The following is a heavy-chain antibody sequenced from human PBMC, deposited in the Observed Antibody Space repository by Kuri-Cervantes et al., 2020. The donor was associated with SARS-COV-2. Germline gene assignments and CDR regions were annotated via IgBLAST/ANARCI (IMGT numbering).Heavy chain of an antibody. CDR2: ISSSDGTR. D-gene: IGHD2-8*01. CDR1: GFAFGTYA. V-gene: IGHV3-23*01. CDR3: ARVMMYGGFLGRPLAY. Sequence: GESLKISCAASGFAFGTYAMTWVRQAPGKGLEWVSGISSSDGTRHYADSVKGRFTISRDNSKNTLYLQMNSLRAEDTAVYYRARVMMYGGFLGRPLAYWGQGTLVTVSS. J-gene: IGHJ4*02.